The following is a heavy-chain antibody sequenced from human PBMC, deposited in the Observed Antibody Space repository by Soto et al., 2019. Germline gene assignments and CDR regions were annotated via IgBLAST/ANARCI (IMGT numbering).Heavy chain of an antibody. CDR2: IYYTGST. CDR3: AREGGYFDSSGSGVYHYYGVDV. J-gene: IGHJ6*02. Sequence: SETLSLTCTGSGGPISPYYWSWIRQPAGKGLEWIGRIYYTGSTNYNPPLKSRVSMSLDTARNQISLKVKSVTAADTAVYYCAREGGYFDSSGSGVYHYYGVDVWGRGTTVTVSS. D-gene: IGHD3-22*01. CDR1: GGPISPYY. V-gene: IGHV4-4*07.